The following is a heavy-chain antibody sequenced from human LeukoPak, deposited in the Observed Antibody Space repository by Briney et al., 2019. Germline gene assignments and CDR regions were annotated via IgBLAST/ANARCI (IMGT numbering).Heavy chain of an antibody. J-gene: IGHJ6*02. V-gene: IGHV3-30*02. D-gene: IGHD6-13*01. CDR3: AKASSSWSNYYYYGMDV. CDR2: IRYDGSNK. Sequence: GGSLRLSCAAPGFTFSSYGMHWGRQAPGKGLEWVAFIRYDGSNKYYADSVKGRFTISRDNSKNTLYLQMNSLRAEDTAVYYCAKASSSWSNYYYYGMDVWGQGTTVTVSS. CDR1: GFTFSSYG.